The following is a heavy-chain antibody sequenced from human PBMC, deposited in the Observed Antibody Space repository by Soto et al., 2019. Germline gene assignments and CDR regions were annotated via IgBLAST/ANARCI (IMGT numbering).Heavy chain of an antibody. Sequence: PSDTLSLTCTVSGASISGSGYYWGWIRQPPGKGLEWIGSIYFSGSTYYNPSLTSRVTISVDTSKDQFSLKLSSVTAADTAVYYCASAYHFWSGQTPFDPWGQGTLVTVSS. V-gene: IGHV4-39*01. CDR3: ASAYHFWSGQTPFDP. J-gene: IGHJ5*02. D-gene: IGHD3-3*01. CDR1: GASISGSGYY. CDR2: IYFSGST.